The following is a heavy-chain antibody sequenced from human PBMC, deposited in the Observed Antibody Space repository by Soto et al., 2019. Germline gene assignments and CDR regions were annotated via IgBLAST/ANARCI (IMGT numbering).Heavy chain of an antibody. CDR2: MYYSGST. CDR3: ARGPYYDLIWNYYYMDV. CDR1: GGSISGHY. J-gene: IGHJ6*03. D-gene: IGHD3-16*01. V-gene: IGHV4-59*08. Sequence: QVQLQESGPGLVKPSETLSLSCSVSGGSISGHYWSWVRQTPGKGLEWIGYMYYSGSTNYNPSLKSRVTISVDTSKNHFSLGLTSVTAADTAVYYCARGPYYDLIWNYYYMDVWDKGTTVTVSS.